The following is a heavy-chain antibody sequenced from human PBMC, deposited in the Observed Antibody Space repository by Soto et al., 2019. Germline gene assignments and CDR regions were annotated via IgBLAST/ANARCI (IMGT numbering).Heavy chain of an antibody. CDR1: GFSFSTAW. CDR2: IKSKKDGGTT. Sequence: GGSLRLSCAGSGFSFSTAWMSWVRQAPGKGLEWVGRIKSKKDGGTTDYAAPVKGRFTISRDDSENTLYLQMNSLKPDDTAVYYCTTHCSATPVYWGQGTLVTVSS. CDR3: TTHCSATPVY. D-gene: IGHD2-15*01. J-gene: IGHJ4*02. V-gene: IGHV3-15*01.